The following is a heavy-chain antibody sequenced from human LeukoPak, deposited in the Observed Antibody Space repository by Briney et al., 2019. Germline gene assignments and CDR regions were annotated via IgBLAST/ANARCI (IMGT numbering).Heavy chain of an antibody. CDR3: ARVGLPHHYYYMDV. J-gene: IGHJ6*03. CDR2: VNTNTGNP. Sequence: ASVKVSCKASGYTFTNYAINWVRQAPGQGLEWMGWVNTNTGNPTYAQGFTGRFVFSLDTSVSTAYLQISSLKAEDTAVYYCARVGLPHHYYYMDVWGKGTTVTVSS. CDR1: GYTFTNYA. D-gene: IGHD3/OR15-3a*01. V-gene: IGHV7-4-1*02.